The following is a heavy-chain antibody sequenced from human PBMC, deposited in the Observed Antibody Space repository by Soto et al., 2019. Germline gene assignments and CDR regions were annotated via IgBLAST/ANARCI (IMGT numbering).Heavy chain of an antibody. Sequence: GGSLRLSCTASGFTFGDYAMSWFRQAPGKGLEWVGFIRSKAYGGTTEYAASVKGRFTISRDDSKSIAYLQMNSLKTEDTAVYYCTRAVIIVGATPFDYWGQGTLVTVSS. J-gene: IGHJ4*02. CDR3: TRAVIIVGATPFDY. D-gene: IGHD1-26*01. V-gene: IGHV3-49*03. CDR1: GFTFGDYA. CDR2: IRSKAYGGTT.